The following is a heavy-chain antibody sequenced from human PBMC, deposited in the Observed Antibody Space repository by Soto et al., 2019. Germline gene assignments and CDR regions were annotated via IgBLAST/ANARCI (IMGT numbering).Heavy chain of an antibody. V-gene: IGHV3-23*01. Sequence: GGSLRLSCAASGFTFSSYAMSWVRQAPGKGLEWVSAISGSGGSTYYADSVKGRFTISRDNSKNTLYLQMNSLRAEDTAVYYCAKGPRGYSYGWAGRYYFDYWGQGTLVTVSS. CDR1: GFTFSSYA. CDR2: ISGSGGST. CDR3: AKGPRGYSYGWAGRYYFDY. J-gene: IGHJ4*02. D-gene: IGHD5-18*01.